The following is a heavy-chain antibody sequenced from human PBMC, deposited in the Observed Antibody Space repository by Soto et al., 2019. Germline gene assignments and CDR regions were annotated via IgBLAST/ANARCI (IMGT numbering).Heavy chain of an antibody. J-gene: IGHJ5*02. Sequence: QVHLQESGPGLVKPSQTLSLTCTVSGGPISNNDDYWTWIRQSPGKGLEWIGYISNSGSTSCNTSLKGRLTISLDMSKKQFALKLPSVTAADTAVYYCARGRSFTIFGVVRPLHYFDPWGQGILVTVAS. CDR1: GGPISNNDDY. CDR3: ARGRSFTIFGVVRPLHYFDP. D-gene: IGHD3-3*01. CDR2: ISNSGST. V-gene: IGHV4-30-4*01.